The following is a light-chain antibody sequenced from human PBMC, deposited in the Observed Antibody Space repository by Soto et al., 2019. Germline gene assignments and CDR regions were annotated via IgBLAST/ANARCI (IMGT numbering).Light chain of an antibody. CDR1: QSVSSN. Sequence: EIVMTQSPVTLSVSPEERATLSCRASQSVSSNLAWYQQKPGQAPRLLIYDASSRATGIPDRFSGGGSGTDFTLTISSLQSEDFAVYYCQQYNNWPRTFGQGTKVDNK. J-gene: IGKJ1*01. CDR2: DAS. CDR3: QQYNNWPRT. V-gene: IGKV3D-15*01.